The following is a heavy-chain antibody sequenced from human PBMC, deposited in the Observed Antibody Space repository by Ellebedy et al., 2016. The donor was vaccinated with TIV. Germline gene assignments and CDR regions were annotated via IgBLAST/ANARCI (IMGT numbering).Heavy chain of an antibody. Sequence: GESLKISCTVSGFTFSSYAMGWVRQAPGGGLEWVSPISATGDSTYYAESVEGRFTISRDNSKNTLYLQMNILRAEDTAVYYCAKWSQGVDYDYWGQGTLVTVSS. V-gene: IGHV3-23*01. CDR1: GFTFSSYA. CDR3: AKWSQGVDYDY. D-gene: IGHD3-10*01. J-gene: IGHJ4*02. CDR2: ISATGDST.